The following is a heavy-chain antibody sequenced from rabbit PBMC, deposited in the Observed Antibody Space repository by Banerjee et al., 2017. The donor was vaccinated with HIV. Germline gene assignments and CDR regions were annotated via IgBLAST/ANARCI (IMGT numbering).Heavy chain of an antibody. CDR1: GFDLSSYYV. J-gene: IGHJ6*01. CDR3: ARDAGGDGYSNDL. V-gene: IGHV1S45*01. D-gene: IGHD7-1*01. CDR2: IDAGSGTT. Sequence: QEQLEESGGGLVKPEGSLKLSCTASGFDLSSYYVMCWVRQAPGKGLEWIGCIDAGSGTTYYANWAKGRFTISKTSSTTVTLQMTSLTAADTATYFCARDAGGDGYSNDLWGPGTLVTVS.